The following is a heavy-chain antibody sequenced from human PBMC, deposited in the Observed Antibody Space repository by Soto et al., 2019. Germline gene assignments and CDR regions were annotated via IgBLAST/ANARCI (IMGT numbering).Heavy chain of an antibody. V-gene: IGHV3-9*01. CDR1: GFTFDDYA. CDR2: ISWNSGSI. D-gene: IGHD6-6*01. Sequence: HPGGSLRLSCAASGFTFDDYAMHWVRQAPGKGLEWVSGISWNSGSIGYADSVKGRFTISRDNAKNSLYLQMNSLRAEDTALYYCAKEGGIAARPYYYYGMDVWGQGTTVTVSS. CDR3: AKEGGIAARPYYYYGMDV. J-gene: IGHJ6*02.